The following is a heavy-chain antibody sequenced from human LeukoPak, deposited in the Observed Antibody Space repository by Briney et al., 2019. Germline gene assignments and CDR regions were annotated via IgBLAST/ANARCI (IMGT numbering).Heavy chain of an antibody. Sequence: TGGSLRLSCAASGFTFSSYWMHWVRQAPGKGLVWVSRINSDGSSTSYADSVKGRFTISRDNAKNTLYLQMNSLRAEDTAVYYCARGAGSYYYDSSGYPNDAFDIWGQGTMVTVSS. D-gene: IGHD3-22*01. J-gene: IGHJ3*02. CDR2: INSDGSST. V-gene: IGHV3-74*01. CDR3: ARGAGSYYYDSSGYPNDAFDI. CDR1: GFTFSSYW.